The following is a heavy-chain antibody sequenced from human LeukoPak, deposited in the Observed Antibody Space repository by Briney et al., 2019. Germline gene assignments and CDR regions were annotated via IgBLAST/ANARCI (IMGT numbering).Heavy chain of an antibody. D-gene: IGHD3-22*01. CDR1: GFTFSSYA. V-gene: IGHV3-23*01. CDR2: ISGSGGST. J-gene: IGHJ4*02. CDR3: AKDYYDSSGYWDY. Sequence: GGSLRLSCAASGFTFSSYAMSWVRQAPGKGLEGVSAISGSGGSTYYADSVTGWFTISRDNSKNTLYLQMNSLRAEDTAVYYCAKDYYDSSGYWDYWGQGTLVTVSS.